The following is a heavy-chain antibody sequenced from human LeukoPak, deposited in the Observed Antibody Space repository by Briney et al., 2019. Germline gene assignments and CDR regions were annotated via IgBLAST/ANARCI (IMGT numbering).Heavy chain of an antibody. V-gene: IGHV3-48*04. CDR2: ISSSGSPI. Sequence: GGSLRLSCAASGFTFSSYDMNWVRQAPGKGLEWISYISSSGSPIYYADSVKGRFTISRDNAKNSLYLQMNSLRAEDTAVYYCARGSGSPTPDYWGQGTLVTVSS. D-gene: IGHD1-26*01. J-gene: IGHJ4*02. CDR3: ARGSGSPTPDY. CDR1: GFTFSSYD.